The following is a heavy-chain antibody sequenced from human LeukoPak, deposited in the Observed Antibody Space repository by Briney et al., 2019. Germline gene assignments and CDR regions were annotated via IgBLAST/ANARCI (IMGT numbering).Heavy chain of an antibody. D-gene: IGHD1-20*01. V-gene: IGHV3-30*18. CDR2: ISYDGSNK. J-gene: IGHJ4*02. Sequence: GGSLRLSCAASGFTFSSYGMHWVRQAPGKGLEWVAVISYDGSNKYYADSVKGRFTISRDNSKNTLYLQMNSLRAEDTAVYYCAKNFYITGTIRGPDYWGQGTLVTVSS. CDR3: AKNFYITGTIRGPDY. CDR1: GFTFSSYG.